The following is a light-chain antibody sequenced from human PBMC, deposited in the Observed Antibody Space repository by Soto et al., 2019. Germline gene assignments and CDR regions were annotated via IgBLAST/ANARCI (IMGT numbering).Light chain of an antibody. CDR1: QRVTIY. J-gene: IGKJ4*01. CDR2: AAS. V-gene: IGKV1-39*01. Sequence: DIQMTQAPSSLSASVGDRVTITCRASQRVTIYLNWYQQKPGKAPKRLIYAASSLQSGVPSRFSGSGSGTDFTLTISSLQPEDSASYYCHQSISAPLTFGGGTKVDIK. CDR3: HQSISAPLT.